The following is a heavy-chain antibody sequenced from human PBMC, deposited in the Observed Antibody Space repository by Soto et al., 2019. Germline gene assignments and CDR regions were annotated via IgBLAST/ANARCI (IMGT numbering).Heavy chain of an antibody. D-gene: IGHD2-2*01. Sequence: PSETLSLTCTVSGGSVSGYYWSWIRQPPGKGLEWVGYIHYGGTTMYNPSVKGRVTISVDTPKNQFSLKLNSVTAADTAVYYCTRHAEIPKFQYGLEVCGQATTVTVSS. CDR2: IHYGGTT. CDR1: GGSVSGYY. V-gene: IGHV4-59*02. CDR3: TRHAEIPKFQYGLEV. J-gene: IGHJ6*02.